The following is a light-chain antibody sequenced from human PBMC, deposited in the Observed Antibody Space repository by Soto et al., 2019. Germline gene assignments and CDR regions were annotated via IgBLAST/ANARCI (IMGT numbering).Light chain of an antibody. J-gene: IGKJ1*01. Sequence: DIQMTQSPSSLSASVGDKVSITCRASQSVNRFLNWYQQKPGRAPTLVVYKASTLQDGVPSRFSGSESGTEFTLTINNLQPGDSATYYCQQTYSTPQTFGRGTTVEVK. CDR3: QQTYSTPQT. CDR1: QSVNRF. V-gene: IGKV1-39*01. CDR2: KAS.